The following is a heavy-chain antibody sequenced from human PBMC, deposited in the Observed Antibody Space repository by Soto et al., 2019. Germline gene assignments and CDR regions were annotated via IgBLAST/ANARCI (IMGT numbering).Heavy chain of an antibody. D-gene: IGHD1-26*01. Sequence: EVQLVESGGGLVQPGGSLRLSCAASGFTVSSNYMSWVRQAPGKGLEWVSVIYSGGSTYYAASVKGRFTTSRDHSKNTLNLQQTSLRAEDTAVYYCARGEVGAPTGFDYWGQGTLVTVSS. CDR2: IYSGGST. CDR1: GFTVSSNY. V-gene: IGHV3-66*01. CDR3: ARGEVGAPTGFDY. J-gene: IGHJ4*02.